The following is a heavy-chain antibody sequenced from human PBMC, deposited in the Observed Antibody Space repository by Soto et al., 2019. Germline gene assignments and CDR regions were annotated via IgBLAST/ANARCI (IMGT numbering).Heavy chain of an antibody. V-gene: IGHV1-69*02. Sequence: QVQLVQSGAEVKKPGSSVKVSCKASGGTFSSYTISWVRQAPGQGLEWMGRIIPILGIANYAPKFQGRVTITADKSTSTAYMELSSLRSEDTAVYYCASILELGELSEDAFDIWGQGTMVTVSS. CDR3: ASILELGELSEDAFDI. J-gene: IGHJ3*02. D-gene: IGHD3-16*02. CDR2: IIPILGIA. CDR1: GGTFSSYT.